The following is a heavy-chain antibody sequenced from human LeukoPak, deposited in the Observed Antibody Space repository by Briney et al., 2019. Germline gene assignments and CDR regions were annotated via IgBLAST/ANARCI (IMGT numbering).Heavy chain of an antibody. V-gene: IGHV1-69*04. Sequence: SVKVSCKASGGTFSSYAISWVRQAPGQGLEWMGRIIPTLGTANYAQKFQGRVTITADKSTSTAYMELSSLRSEDTAVYYCARVGGIAAVQAYFDYWGQGTLVTVSS. CDR3: ARVGGIAAVQAYFDY. D-gene: IGHD6-13*01. CDR2: IIPTLGTA. J-gene: IGHJ4*02. CDR1: GGTFSSYA.